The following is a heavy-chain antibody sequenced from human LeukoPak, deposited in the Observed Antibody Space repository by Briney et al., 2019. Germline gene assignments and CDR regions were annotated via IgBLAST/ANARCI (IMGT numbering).Heavy chain of an antibody. V-gene: IGHV3-21*01. CDR1: GFTFSNYC. Sequence: GGSLRLSCAASGFTFSNYCMNWVRQAPGKGLGWVSSISSGSSYIYYADSLRGRFTISRDNAQNSLYLQMNSLRAEDTAVYYCATGVRGYNSALDYWGQGTLVTVSP. J-gene: IGHJ4*02. CDR2: ISSGSSYI. D-gene: IGHD6-19*01. CDR3: ATGVRGYNSALDY.